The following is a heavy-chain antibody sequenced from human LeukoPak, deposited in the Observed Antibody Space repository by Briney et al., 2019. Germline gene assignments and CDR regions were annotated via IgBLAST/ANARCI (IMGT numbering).Heavy chain of an antibody. J-gene: IGHJ4*02. Sequence: GGSLRLSCAASGFTFNSYWMTWVRQAPGKGLEWVANIKQDGSEKYYVDSVKGRFTISRDNSKNTLYLQMHSLRAEDTALYYCAKEQYGSGWYYFDYWGQGTLVTVSS. CDR2: IKQDGSEK. CDR3: AKEQYGSGWYYFDY. V-gene: IGHV3-7*03. D-gene: IGHD6-19*01. CDR1: GFTFNSYW.